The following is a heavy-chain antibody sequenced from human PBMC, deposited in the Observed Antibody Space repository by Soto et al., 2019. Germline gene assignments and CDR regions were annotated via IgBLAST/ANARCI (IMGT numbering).Heavy chain of an antibody. Sequence: GGSLRLSCAASGFTFSSYAVSWVRQAPGKGLEWVSCISSSSGFIYYADSVKGRFTISRDNAKNSLYLQMDSLRAEDTAVYYCARAVAVAGSYYFDYWGQGTLVTVSS. V-gene: IGHV3-21*01. D-gene: IGHD6-19*01. J-gene: IGHJ4*02. CDR1: GFTFSSYA. CDR2: ISSSSGFI. CDR3: ARAVAVAGSYYFDY.